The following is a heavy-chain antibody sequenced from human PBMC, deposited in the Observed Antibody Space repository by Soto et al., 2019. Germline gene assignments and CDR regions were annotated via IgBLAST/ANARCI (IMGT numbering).Heavy chain of an antibody. CDR2: ILSDEINK. D-gene: IGHD2-8*02. CDR1: GFTFSNYA. J-gene: IGHJ3*02. CDR3: AIIATSGGGDAFEI. V-gene: IGHV3-30-3*01. Sequence: QVQLVESGGGVVQPGRSLRLSCAASGFTFSNYAMHWVRQAPGKGLEWVADILSDEINKYSADSVKGRFTISRDNSKTALYLQMSSLRPEDSAVYYCAIIATSGGGDAFEIWGEGTMVTVSS.